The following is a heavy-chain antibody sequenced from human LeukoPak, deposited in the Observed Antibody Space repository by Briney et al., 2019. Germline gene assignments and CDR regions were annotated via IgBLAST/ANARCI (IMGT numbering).Heavy chain of an antibody. CDR2: INPNSGGT. D-gene: IGHD3-9*01. CDR1: GYTFTGYY. V-gene: IGHV1-2*02. Sequence: ASVKVSCKASGYTFTGYYMHWVRQAPGQGLEWMGWINPNSGGTNYAQKFQGRVTMTRDTSISTAYMELSRLRSDDTAVYYCARDVGRDILTGYYNHYFDYWGQGTLVTVSS. CDR3: ARDVGRDILTGYYNHYFDY. J-gene: IGHJ4*02.